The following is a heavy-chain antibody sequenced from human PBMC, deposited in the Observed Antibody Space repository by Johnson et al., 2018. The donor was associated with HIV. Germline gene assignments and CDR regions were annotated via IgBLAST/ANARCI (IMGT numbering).Heavy chain of an antibody. CDR2: IGWNSGSI. CDR1: GFIFSNYD. CDR3: ARERSSSAFDI. Sequence: VQLVESGGGLVQPGGSLRLSCAASGFIFSNYDMHWVRQPTGKGLEWVSGIGWNSGSIGYADSVKGRFTISRDNAKNSLYLQMNSLRAEHTAVYYCARERSSSAFDIWGQGTTVTVSS. D-gene: IGHD3-16*02. V-gene: IGHV3-9*01. J-gene: IGHJ3*02.